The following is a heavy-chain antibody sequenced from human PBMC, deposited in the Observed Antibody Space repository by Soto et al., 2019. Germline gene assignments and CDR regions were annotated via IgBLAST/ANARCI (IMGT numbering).Heavy chain of an antibody. Sequence: SETLSLTCTVSGGSISSGGYYWSWIRQHPGKGLEWIGYIYYSGSTYYNTSLKSRVTISVDTSKNQFSLKLSSVTAADTAVYYCASGYQLPSFYYYYGMDVWGQGTTVTVS. J-gene: IGHJ6*02. CDR2: IYYSGST. V-gene: IGHV4-31*03. D-gene: IGHD2-2*01. CDR1: GGSISSGGYY. CDR3: ASGYQLPSFYYYYGMDV.